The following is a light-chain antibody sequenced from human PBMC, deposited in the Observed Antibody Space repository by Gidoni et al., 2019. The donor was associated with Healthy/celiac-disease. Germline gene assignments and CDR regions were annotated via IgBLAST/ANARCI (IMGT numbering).Light chain of an antibody. CDR2: RNN. CDR1: SSNIGSHH. V-gene: IGLV1-47*01. J-gene: IGLJ2*01. CDR3: AAWDDSLSAVV. Sequence: QSALTQPPSASGTPGQRVTISCSGSSSNIGSHHVYWYQQLPGTAPKLLIYRNNQRPSGVPDRFSGSKSGTSASLAISGLRSEDEADYYCAAWDDSLSAVVFGGGTKLTVL.